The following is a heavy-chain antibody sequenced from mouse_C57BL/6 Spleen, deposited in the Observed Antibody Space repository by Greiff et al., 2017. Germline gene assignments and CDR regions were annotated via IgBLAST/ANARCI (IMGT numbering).Heavy chain of an antibody. CDR3: ARSCYYGSSYWYFDV. D-gene: IGHD1-1*01. V-gene: IGHV1-64*01. Sequence: QVQLQQPGAELVKPGASVKLSCKASGYTFTSYWMHWVKQRPGQGLEWIGMIHPTSGSTNYNEKFKSKATLTVDKSSSTAYLQLSSLTSEDSAVYYCARSCYYGSSYWYFDVWGTGTTVTVSS. J-gene: IGHJ1*03. CDR1: GYTFTSYW. CDR2: IHPTSGST.